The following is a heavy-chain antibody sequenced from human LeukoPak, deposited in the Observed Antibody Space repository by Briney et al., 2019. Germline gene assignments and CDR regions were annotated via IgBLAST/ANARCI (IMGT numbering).Heavy chain of an antibody. D-gene: IGHD3-16*01. V-gene: IGHV1-2*02. J-gene: IGHJ3*02. Sequence: ASVKVSCKASGGTFSSYAISWVRQAPGQGLEWMGWINPNSGGTNYAQKFQGRVTMTRDTSISTAYMELSRLRSDDTAVYYCGRGGGGWGFDILGQGTMVTVSS. CDR3: GRGGGGWGFDI. CDR2: INPNSGGT. CDR1: GGTFSSYA.